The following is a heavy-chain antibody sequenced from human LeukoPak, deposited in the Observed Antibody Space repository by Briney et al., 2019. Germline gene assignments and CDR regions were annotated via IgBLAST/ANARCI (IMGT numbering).Heavy chain of an antibody. J-gene: IGHJ6*02. CDR2: ISYDGSNK. CDR3: AKYLAAAGTFYYYYGMDV. Sequence: GSLSLSCAASGFTFSSYGMHWVRQAPGKGLEWVAVISYDGSNKYYADSVKGRFTISRDNSKNTLYLQMNSLRAEDTAVYYCAKYLAAAGTFYYYYGMDVWGQGTTVTVSS. V-gene: IGHV3-30*18. D-gene: IGHD6-13*01. CDR1: GFTFSSYG.